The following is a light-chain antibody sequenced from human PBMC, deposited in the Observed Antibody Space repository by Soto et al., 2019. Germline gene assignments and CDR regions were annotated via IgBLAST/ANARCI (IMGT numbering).Light chain of an antibody. V-gene: IGLV2-14*03. CDR2: DVT. Sequence: QSAVTQPASVSGSPGQSITISCTGTSSDVGGYHFVSWYQHHPGKAPKLMIYDVTNRPSGVSNRFSGSKSGNTASLTISNLQAEDESDYYCRSYTTSSTLVFGTGTKLTVL. CDR3: RSYTTSSTLV. CDR1: SSDVGGYHF. J-gene: IGLJ1*01.